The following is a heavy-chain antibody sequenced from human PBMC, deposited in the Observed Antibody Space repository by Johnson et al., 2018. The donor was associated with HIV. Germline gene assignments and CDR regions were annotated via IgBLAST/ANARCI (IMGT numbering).Heavy chain of an antibody. D-gene: IGHD1-26*01. Sequence: QVQLVEFFFFFFPPFRSLLLSFAASGFTFRRSALPWVRQAPGKGLEWVAVISYDGSNKYYADSVKGIFTISRAPSPPTLYLNLNSLSAVDTAVYYCARVRIGRANAFDICGQGTMVTVSS. CDR3: ARVRIGRANAFDI. J-gene: IGHJ3*02. CDR1: GFTFRRSA. V-gene: IGHV3-30*04. CDR2: ISYDGSNK.